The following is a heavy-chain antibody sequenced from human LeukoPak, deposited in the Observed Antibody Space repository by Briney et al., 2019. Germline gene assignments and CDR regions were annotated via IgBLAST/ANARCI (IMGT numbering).Heavy chain of an antibody. D-gene: IGHD4-17*01. J-gene: IGHJ3*02. V-gene: IGHV3-66*02. CDR2: MCSGGST. CDR1: GVTVSGNY. CDR3: ARYPEYGDYHDAFDT. Sequence: GGALRLSCASSGVTVSGNYMSGVRDGPGEGRGGGSLMCSGGSTSYAESVKARFTISREKSKTPLYLKMNSLRAEDTAVYYCARYPEYGDYHDAFDTWGQGTMVTASS.